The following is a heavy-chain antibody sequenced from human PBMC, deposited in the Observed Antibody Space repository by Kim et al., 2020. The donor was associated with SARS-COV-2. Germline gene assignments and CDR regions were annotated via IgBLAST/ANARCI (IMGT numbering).Heavy chain of an antibody. D-gene: IGHD2-21*01. J-gene: IGHJ6*02. CDR1: GFTFDDYA. CDR3: AKDLGGEGYYYYYGMDV. CDR2: ISWNSGSI. V-gene: IGHV3-9*01. Sequence: GGSLRLSCAASGFTFDDYAMHWVRQAPGKGLEWVSGISWNSGSIGYADSVKGRFTISRDNAKNSLYLQMNSLRAEDTALYYCAKDLGGEGYYYYYGMDVWGQGTTVTVSS.